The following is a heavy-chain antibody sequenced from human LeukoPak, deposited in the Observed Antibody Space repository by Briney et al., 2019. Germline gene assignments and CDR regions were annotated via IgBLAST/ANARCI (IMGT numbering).Heavy chain of an antibody. CDR1: GFTFDDYA. Sequence: GRSLRLSCAASGFTFDDYAMHRVRQAPGKGLEWVSGISWNSGSIGYADSVKGRFTISRDSAKNSLYLQMNSLRAEDTALYYCAKDSSRYYYYGMDVWGQGTTVTVSS. CDR3: AKDSSRYYYYGMDV. J-gene: IGHJ6*02. CDR2: ISWNSGSI. V-gene: IGHV3-9*01. D-gene: IGHD2-2*01.